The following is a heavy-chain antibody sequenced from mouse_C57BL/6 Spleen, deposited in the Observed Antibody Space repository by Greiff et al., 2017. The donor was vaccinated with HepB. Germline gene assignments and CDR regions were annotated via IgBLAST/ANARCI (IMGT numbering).Heavy chain of an antibody. V-gene: IGHV5-4*03. CDR2: ISDGGSYT. CDR1: GFTFSSYA. J-gene: IGHJ1*03. Sequence: EVMLVESGGGLVKPGGSLKLSCAASGFTFSSYAMSWVRQTPEKRLEWVATISDGGSYTYYPDNVKGRFTISRDNAKNNLYLQMSHLKSEDTAMYYCARVLYYDWYFDVWGTGTTVTVSS. CDR3: ARVLYYDWYFDV. D-gene: IGHD2-4*01.